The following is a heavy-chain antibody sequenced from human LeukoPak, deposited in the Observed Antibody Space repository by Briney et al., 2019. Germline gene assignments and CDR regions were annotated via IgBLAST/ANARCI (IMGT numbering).Heavy chain of an antibody. J-gene: IGHJ3*02. CDR2: ISSSSSYI. CDR3: AREVDIVVVPAAPSDAFDI. Sequence: GGSLRLSCAASGFTFSSYSMNWVRQAPGKGLEWVSSISSSSSYIYYADSVKGRFTISRDNAKNSLYLQMNGLRAEDTAVYYCAREVDIVVVPAAPSDAFDIWGQGTMVTVSS. V-gene: IGHV3-21*01. CDR1: GFTFSSYS. D-gene: IGHD2-2*01.